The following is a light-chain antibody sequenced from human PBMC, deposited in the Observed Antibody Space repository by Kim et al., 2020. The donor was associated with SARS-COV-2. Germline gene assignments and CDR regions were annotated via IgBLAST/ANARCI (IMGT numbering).Light chain of an antibody. J-gene: IGLJ3*02. CDR3: ATWDDSLNGV. V-gene: IGLV1-44*01. CDR1: NSNIGSNS. CDR2: STN. Sequence: QSVLTQPPSASGTPGQRVTISCSGSNSNIGSNSVNWYQQLPGTAPKLLIYSTNQRPSGVPDRFSGSKSGTSASLAISGLQSDDEADYYCATWDDSLNGVFGGGTQLTVL.